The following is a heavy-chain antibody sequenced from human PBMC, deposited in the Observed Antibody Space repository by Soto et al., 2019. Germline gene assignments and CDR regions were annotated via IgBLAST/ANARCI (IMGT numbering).Heavy chain of an antibody. Sequence: PGESLKISCKGSGYRFTSDWIAWVRQMPGKGLEWMGIIYPGDSDTRYSPSFQGQVTITADKSTSTAYLQWSSLKSSDTAMYYCARHRGGVRGVIDYWGQGTLVTVSS. J-gene: IGHJ4*02. CDR1: GYRFTSDW. CDR2: IYPGDSDT. CDR3: ARHRGGVRGVIDY. D-gene: IGHD3-10*01. V-gene: IGHV5-51*01.